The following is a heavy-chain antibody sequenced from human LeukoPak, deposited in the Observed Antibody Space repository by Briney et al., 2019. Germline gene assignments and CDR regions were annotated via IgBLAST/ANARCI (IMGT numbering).Heavy chain of an antibody. CDR3: ARAPLAVAGTLNY. Sequence: KPGGSLRLSCAASGFTFSSYSMNWVRQAPGKGLEWVSSISSSSSYIYYADSVKGRFTISRDNAKNSPYLQMNSLRAEDTAVYYCARAPLAVAGTLNYWGQGTLVTVSS. V-gene: IGHV3-21*01. CDR2: ISSSSSYI. J-gene: IGHJ4*02. D-gene: IGHD6-19*01. CDR1: GFTFSSYS.